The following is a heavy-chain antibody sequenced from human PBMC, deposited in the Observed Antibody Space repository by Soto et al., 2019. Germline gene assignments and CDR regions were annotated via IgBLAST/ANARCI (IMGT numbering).Heavy chain of an antibody. D-gene: IGHD6-13*01. CDR1: GGTFSSYA. J-gene: IGHJ6*02. CDR3: ASHIAAAGITPRYYYYYGMDV. V-gene: IGHV1-69*13. Sequence: SVKVSCKASGGTFSSYAISWVRQAPGQGLEWMGGIIPIFGTANYAQKFQGRVTITADESTSTAYMELSSLRSEDTAVYYCASHIAAAGITPRYYYYYGMDVWGQGTTVTVSS. CDR2: IIPIFGTA.